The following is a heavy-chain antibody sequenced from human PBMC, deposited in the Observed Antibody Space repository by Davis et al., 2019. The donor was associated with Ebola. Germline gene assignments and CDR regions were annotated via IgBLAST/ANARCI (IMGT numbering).Heavy chain of an antibody. CDR3: AGSSSSWWYYFDY. V-gene: IGHV4-4*02. D-gene: IGHD6-13*01. CDR1: GGPISSSNW. J-gene: IGHJ4*02. Sequence: MPSETLSLTCAVSGGPISSSNWWSWVRQPPGKGLEWIGEIYHSGSTNYNPSLKSRVTISVDKSKNQFSLKLSSVTAADTAVYYCAGSSSSWWYYFDYWGQGTLVTVSS. CDR2: IYHSGST.